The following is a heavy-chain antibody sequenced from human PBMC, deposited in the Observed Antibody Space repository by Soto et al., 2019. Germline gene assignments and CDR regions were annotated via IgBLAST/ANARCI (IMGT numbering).Heavy chain of an antibody. CDR3: ATSYGSGYRAFDF. Sequence: QVQLVQSGAEVKRPGSSVKVSCKASGDTFNFYSINWVRQAPGLGLEWMGRVNPILSMSNYAQRFQGRVTMTADKFTSTAYMALSGLRSEDTAIYYCATSYGSGYRAFDFWGQGALVTVSS. D-gene: IGHD3-10*01. V-gene: IGHV1-69*04. CDR1: GDTFNFYS. J-gene: IGHJ4*02. CDR2: VNPILSMS.